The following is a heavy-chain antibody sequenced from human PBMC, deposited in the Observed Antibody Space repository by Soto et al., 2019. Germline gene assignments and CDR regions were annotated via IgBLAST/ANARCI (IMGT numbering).Heavy chain of an antibody. D-gene: IGHD6-25*01. J-gene: IGHJ6*02. V-gene: IGHV1-18*01. CDR1: GYTFTSYG. Sequence: QVQLVQSGAEVKKPGASVKVSCKASGYTFTSYGISWVRQAPGQGLEWMGWISAYNGNTNYAQKLQGRTTMTTDTSTSTAYMELRSLRSDDTAVYYCARVKIAAPYYYYGMDVWGQGTTVTVSS. CDR3: ARVKIAAPYYYYGMDV. CDR2: ISAYNGNT.